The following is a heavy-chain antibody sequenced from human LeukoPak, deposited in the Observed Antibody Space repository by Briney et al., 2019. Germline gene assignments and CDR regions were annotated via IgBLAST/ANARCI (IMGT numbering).Heavy chain of an antibody. V-gene: IGHV3-43D*03. CDR1: VFTLDEHA. Sequence: PGGCLSLSRAASVFTLDEHAMHWVRPTPARGLEWVSLISWDGVSTNSAGSVRGHFINPRDNSKVSLYLQMNSLRPGDTAFYYCAKYRMASCVGDCYWSLDYWGQGTLVTVSS. D-gene: IGHD2-21*01. CDR2: ISWDGVST. CDR3: AKYRMASCVGDCYWSLDY. J-gene: IGHJ4*02.